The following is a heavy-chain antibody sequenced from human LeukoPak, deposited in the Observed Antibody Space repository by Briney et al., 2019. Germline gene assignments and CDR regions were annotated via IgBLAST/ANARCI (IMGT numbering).Heavy chain of an antibody. Sequence: GGSLRLSCAASGFTFSDYYMSWIRQAAGKGLEWISYISSSTSYTNYADSVKGRFTISRDNAKNSLYLQMNSLRAEDTAVYYCARLVGNGDYVGHWGQGTLVTVSS. J-gene: IGHJ4*02. V-gene: IGHV3-11*06. CDR2: ISSSTSYT. CDR3: ARLVGNGDYVGH. D-gene: IGHD4-17*01. CDR1: GFTFSDYY.